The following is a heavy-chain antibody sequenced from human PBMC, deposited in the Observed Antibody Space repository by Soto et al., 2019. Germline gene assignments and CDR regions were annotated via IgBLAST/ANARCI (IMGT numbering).Heavy chain of an antibody. V-gene: IGHV4-31*03. CDR2: IYYSVIT. CDR1: WGSISSGGYY. J-gene: IGHJ4*02. CDR3: ARGNYSDSSGYYSPFAY. Sequence: SETLSLTCTVSWGSISSGGYYCSWIRQHPGKGLELIGYIYYSVITYYNPSLKSRVTISVETSKNQFSLKLSSVTAADTAVYYCARGNYSDSSGYYSPFAYWGPGTLVTFSS. D-gene: IGHD3-22*01.